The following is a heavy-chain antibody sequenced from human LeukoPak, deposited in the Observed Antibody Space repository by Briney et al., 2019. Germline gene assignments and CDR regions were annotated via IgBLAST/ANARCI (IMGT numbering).Heavy chain of an antibody. CDR2: ISAYNGNT. D-gene: IGHD5-12*01. CDR3: ARDPSNSGYDYLYYFDY. V-gene: IGHV1-18*01. J-gene: IGHJ4*02. CDR1: GYTFTIYG. Sequence: ASVTVSCTASGYTFTIYGISWVRQAPGQGHEWMGWISAYNGNTNYAQKLQGRVTMTRDMSISTAYMELSRLRSDDTAVYYCARDPSNSGYDYLYYFDYWGQGTLVTVSS.